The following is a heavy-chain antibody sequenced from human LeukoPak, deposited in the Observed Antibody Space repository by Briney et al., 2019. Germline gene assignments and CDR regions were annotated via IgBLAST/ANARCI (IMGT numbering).Heavy chain of an antibody. CDR2: INHSGST. V-gene: IGHV4-34*01. J-gene: IGHJ5*02. D-gene: IGHD1-20*01. CDR1: GGSFSGYY. Sequence: PSETLSLTCAVYGGSFSGYYWSWIRQPPGKGLEWIGEINHSGSTSYNPSLKSRVTISVDTSKNQFSLKLSSVTAADTAVYYCARGNGITGSVFDFDPWGQGTLVTVSS. CDR3: ARGNGITGSVFDFDP.